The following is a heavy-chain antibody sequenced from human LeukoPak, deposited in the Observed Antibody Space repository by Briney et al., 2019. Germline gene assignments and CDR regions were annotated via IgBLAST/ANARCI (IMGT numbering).Heavy chain of an antibody. CDR1: GASIGSYY. V-gene: IGHV4-59*13. Sequence: SETLSLTCSVSGASIGSYYWNWIRQPPGRGLEWTGNIHSSETTNYNPSFKSRVTNSVDTSKNLFSLELRSVTAADTAIYYCARDTRSYDTSGYYSFDFWGQGALVTVSS. D-gene: IGHD3-22*01. J-gene: IGHJ4*02. CDR2: IHSSETT. CDR3: ARDTRSYDTSGYYSFDF.